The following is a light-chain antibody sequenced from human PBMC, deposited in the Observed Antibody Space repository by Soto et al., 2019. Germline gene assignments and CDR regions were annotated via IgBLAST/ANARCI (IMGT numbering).Light chain of an antibody. V-gene: IGLV2-14*01. Sequence: QSALTQPASVSGSPGQSITISCTGTSSDVGGYNHVAWYQQYPGKAPKLIIFEVSDRPSGISNRFSGSKSANTASLSISGLQAEDEAGYYCAVWDDSLNGWVFGGGTKLTVL. CDR3: AVWDDSLNGWV. CDR1: SSDVGGYNH. J-gene: IGLJ3*02. CDR2: EVS.